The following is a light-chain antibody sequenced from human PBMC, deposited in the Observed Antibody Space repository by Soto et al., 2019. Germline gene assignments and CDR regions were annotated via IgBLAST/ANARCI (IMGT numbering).Light chain of an antibody. Sequence: DIQMTHSPSSLGASLGDRVTVACQASQDISNYLNWYQQKPGKAPKLLIYDASNLETGVPSRFSGSGSGTDFTFTISSLQPEDIATYYCQQYDNLLPFGQGTRLEIK. CDR3: QQYDNLLP. CDR2: DAS. J-gene: IGKJ5*01. CDR1: QDISNY. V-gene: IGKV1-33*01.